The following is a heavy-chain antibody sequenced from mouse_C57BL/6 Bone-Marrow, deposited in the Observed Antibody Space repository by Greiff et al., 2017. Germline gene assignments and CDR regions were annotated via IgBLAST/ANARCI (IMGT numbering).Heavy chain of an antibody. Sequence: VQLQQSGPELVKPGDSVKISCKASGYSFTGYFMNWVMQSHGKSLEWIGRINPYNGDTFYNQKFKGKATLTVDKSSSTAHMELRSLTSEDSAVYYCARYRDGYYLYYFDYWGQGTTLTVSS. V-gene: IGHV1-20*01. CDR1: GYSFTGYF. CDR3: ARYRDGYYLYYFDY. CDR2: INPYNGDT. D-gene: IGHD2-3*01. J-gene: IGHJ2*01.